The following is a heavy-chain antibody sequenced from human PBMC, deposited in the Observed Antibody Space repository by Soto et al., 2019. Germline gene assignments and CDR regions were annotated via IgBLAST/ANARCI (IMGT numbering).Heavy chain of an antibody. CDR3: TTDIVVVPAFDDY. CDR2: IKSKTDGGTT. J-gene: IGHJ4*02. Sequence: GGSLRLSCAASGFTFSNAWMSWVRQAPGKGLEWVGRIKSKTDGGTTDYAAPVKGRFTISRDDSKNTLYLQMNSLKTEDTAVYYCTTDIVVVPAFDDYWGQGTLVTVSS. V-gene: IGHV3-15*01. CDR1: GFTFSNAW. D-gene: IGHD2-2*01.